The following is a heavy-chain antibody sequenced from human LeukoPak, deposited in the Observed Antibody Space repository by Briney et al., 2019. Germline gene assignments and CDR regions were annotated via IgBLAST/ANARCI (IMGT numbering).Heavy chain of an antibody. CDR1: GGSFSGYY. J-gene: IGHJ4*02. CDR3: ARSLGRYSSGPYY. D-gene: IGHD2-8*02. Sequence: SETLSLTCAVYGGSFSGYYWSWIRQPPGKGLEWIGEINHSGSTNYSPSLKSRVTISVDTSKNHFSLRLSSVTAADTAVYYCARSLGRYSSGPYYWGQGTLVTVSS. V-gene: IGHV4-34*01. CDR2: INHSGST.